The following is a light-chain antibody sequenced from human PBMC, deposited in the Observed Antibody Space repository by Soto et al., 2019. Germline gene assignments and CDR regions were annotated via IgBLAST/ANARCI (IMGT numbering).Light chain of an antibody. CDR1: QSVSSN. CDR2: GAS. J-gene: IGKJ1*01. CDR3: QQYNNWPRT. V-gene: IGKV3-15*01. Sequence: EIVMTQSPATLSVSPGERATLSCRASQSVSSNLAWYQQKPGQAPRLLTYGASTRATGIPARFSGSGSGTEFTLTISSLQPEDFAVYYCQQYNNWPRTFGQGTKV.